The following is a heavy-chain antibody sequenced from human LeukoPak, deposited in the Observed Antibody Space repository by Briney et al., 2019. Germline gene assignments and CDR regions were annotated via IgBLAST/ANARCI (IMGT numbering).Heavy chain of an antibody. CDR2: ITWNSDSL. D-gene: IGHD2/OR15-2a*01. Sequence: PGGSLRLSCAASGFTFSSYSMNWVRQAPGKGLEWVSRITWNSDSLEYGDSVKGRFTISRDNAKNSLYLQMNSLRAEDTAVYYCARALYYFFLDLGAFDIWGQGTMVTVSS. CDR3: ARALYYFFLDLGAFDI. J-gene: IGHJ3*02. CDR1: GFTFSSYS. V-gene: IGHV3-48*04.